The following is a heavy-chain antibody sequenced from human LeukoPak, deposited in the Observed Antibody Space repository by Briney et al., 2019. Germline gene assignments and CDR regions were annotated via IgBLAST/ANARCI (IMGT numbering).Heavy chain of an antibody. D-gene: IGHD3-10*01. CDR2: LHPNNGAT. J-gene: IGHJ4*02. Sequence: ASVKVSCKASGYTFTGSGWYLYWLRQAPGHGLECVGWLHPNNGATGYAQKFQGRVAMTTDTSISTAYMELSRLRPDDTAIYYCARDGPAQMVDFDYWGQGTLVTVSS. CDR3: ARDGPAQMVDFDY. CDR1: GYTFTGSGWY. V-gene: IGHV1-2*02.